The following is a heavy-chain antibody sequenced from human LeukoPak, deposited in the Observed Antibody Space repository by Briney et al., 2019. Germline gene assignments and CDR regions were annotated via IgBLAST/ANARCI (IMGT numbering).Heavy chain of an antibody. D-gene: IGHD5-18*01. CDR2: ISGYNGNT. J-gene: IGHJ4*02. V-gene: IGHV1-18*01. CDR1: DYTFINYG. CDR3: AGRPDTAIVPIFDY. Sequence: ASVKVSCKTSDYTFINYGISWVRQAPGQGLEWMGWISGYNGNTDYAQKFQGRLTMTTDTSTSTAYMELSRLSSDDTAIYFCAGRPDTAIVPIFDYWGQGTLVTVSS.